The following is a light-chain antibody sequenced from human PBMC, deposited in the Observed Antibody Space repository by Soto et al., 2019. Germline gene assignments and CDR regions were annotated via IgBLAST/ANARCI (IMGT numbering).Light chain of an antibody. CDR1: QTISIF. CDR2: TAS. V-gene: IGKV1-39*01. Sequence: DIQMTQSPSSLSASVGDRVTITCRASQTISIFLNWYQHKPGKPPTLLIYTASSLQSGVPSRFSDSGSGTDLTLTISSLQPEDFATYYCQQSYKTPLTFGGGPK. J-gene: IGKJ4*01. CDR3: QQSYKTPLT.